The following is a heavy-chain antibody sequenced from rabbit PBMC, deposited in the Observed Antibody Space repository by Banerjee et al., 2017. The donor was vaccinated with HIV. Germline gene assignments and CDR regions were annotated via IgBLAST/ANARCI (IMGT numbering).Heavy chain of an antibody. CDR3: ARSYYTDGYPGYASNL. V-gene: IGHV1S45*01. J-gene: IGHJ4*01. CDR1: VFSFSNKYV. CDR2: IYAGSSAGT. D-gene: IGHD6-1*01. Sequence: QEQLEESGGDLVKPEGSLTLTCTASVFSFSNKYVMCWVRQAPGKGLEWIACIYAGSSAGTTYASWAKGRFTISKTSSTTVTLQMTSLTAADTARDFCARSYYTDGYPGYASNLWGPGTLVTVS.